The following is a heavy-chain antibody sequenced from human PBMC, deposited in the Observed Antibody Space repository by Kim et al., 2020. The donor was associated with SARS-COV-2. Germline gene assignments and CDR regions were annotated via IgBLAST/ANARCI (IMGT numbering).Heavy chain of an antibody. CDR2: IYYSGIT. Sequence: SETLSLTCTVAGGSISSSTYYWGWIRQPPGKGLEWLGSIYYSGITYYSPSLKSRFTVSVDTSKNQFSLKLSSVTATDTAVYYCAGHHLELHRLNWFATWGQGTLVTVSS. J-gene: IGHJ5*02. CDR3: AGHHLELHRLNWFAT. V-gene: IGHV4-39*01. D-gene: IGHD1-7*01. CDR1: GGSISSSTYY.